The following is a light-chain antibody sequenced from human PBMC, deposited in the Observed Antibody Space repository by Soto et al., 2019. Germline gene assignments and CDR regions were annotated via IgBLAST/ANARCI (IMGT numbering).Light chain of an antibody. CDR2: AAS. J-gene: IGKJ5*01. V-gene: IGKV1-6*02. CDR3: QQYYSYPRT. Sequence: AIPMTPSPSSLSSSVGDRVTITCRASQDIRNELGWYQQKPGKAPKLLIYAASTLQSGVPSRFSGSGSGTDFTLTISCLQSEDFATYYCQQYYSYPRTFGQGTRLEIK. CDR1: QDIRNE.